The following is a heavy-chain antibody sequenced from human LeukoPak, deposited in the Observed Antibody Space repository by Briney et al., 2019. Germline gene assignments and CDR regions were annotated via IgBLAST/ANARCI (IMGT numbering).Heavy chain of an antibody. CDR3: ARVVATIIYYMDV. V-gene: IGHV4-4*07. Sequence: SETLSLTCNVSGGSIRNYYWTWIRQPTGKPLEWIGHIYTSGSTKYNPSLKSRVTMSVDTSKNQFSLKLSSVTAADTAVYYCARVVATIIYYMDVWGKGTTVTVSS. CDR1: GGSIRNYY. CDR2: IYTSGST. D-gene: IGHD5-12*01. J-gene: IGHJ6*03.